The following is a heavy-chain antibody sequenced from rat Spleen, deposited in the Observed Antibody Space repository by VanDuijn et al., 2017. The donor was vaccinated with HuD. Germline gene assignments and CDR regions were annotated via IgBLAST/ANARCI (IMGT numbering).Heavy chain of an antibody. Sequence: EVQLVESDGGLVQPGRSLKLSCAASGFTFSEYYMAWVRQAPTKGLEWVASISSDGLTTSYRESVKGRFTFSRDNEESTLYLQMDSLRSEDTSTYYCTTRPYYSSLNWFPYWGQGTLVTVSS. V-gene: IGHV5-20*01. CDR2: ISSDGLTT. CDR1: GFTFSEYY. D-gene: IGHD1-2*01. CDR3: TTRPYYSSLNWFPY. J-gene: IGHJ3*01.